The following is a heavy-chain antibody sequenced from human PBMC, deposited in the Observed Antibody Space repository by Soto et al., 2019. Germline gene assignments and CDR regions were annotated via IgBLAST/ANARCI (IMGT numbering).Heavy chain of an antibody. D-gene: IGHD1-20*01. CDR2: ISYDGSNK. CDR3: AKDRGNWNGEFPSDYYYYGMDV. V-gene: IGHV3-30*18. CDR1: GFTFSSYG. J-gene: IGHJ6*02. Sequence: SGGSLRLSCAASGFTFSSYGMHWVRQAPGKGLEWVAVISYDGSNKYYADSVKGRFTISRDNSKNTLYLQMNSLRAEDTAVYYCAKDRGNWNGEFPSDYYYYGMDVWGQGTTVTVSS.